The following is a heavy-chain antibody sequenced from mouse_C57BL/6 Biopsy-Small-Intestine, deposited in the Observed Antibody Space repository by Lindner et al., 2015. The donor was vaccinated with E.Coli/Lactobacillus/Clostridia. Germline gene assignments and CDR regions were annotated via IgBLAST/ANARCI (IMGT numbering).Heavy chain of an antibody. V-gene: IGHV1-80*01. D-gene: IGHD2-1*01. Sequence: QLQESGTEAGEGLGPSVKISCKASGYAFSTYWMNWVKQRPGKGLEWIGQIYPGDGDTDYNGKFKGKATLTADKSSSTAYMQLSSLTSEDSAVYFCARSYGNSFDYWGQGTTLTVSS. CDR1: GYAFSTYW. CDR2: IYPGDGDT. CDR3: ARSYGNSFDY. J-gene: IGHJ2*01.